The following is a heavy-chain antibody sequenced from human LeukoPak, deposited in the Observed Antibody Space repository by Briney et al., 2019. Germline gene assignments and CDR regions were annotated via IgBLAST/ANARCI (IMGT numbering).Heavy chain of an antibody. V-gene: IGHV3-48*04. CDR3: AREGVPLDY. D-gene: IGHD6-6*01. CDR1: GFTFSSYS. CDR2: ISSSGSII. Sequence: GGSLRLSCAASGFTFSSYSMNWVRQAPGKGLEWVSYISSSGSIIHYADSVKGRFTIYRDNAKNSLYLQMNSLRAEDTAVYYCAREGVPLDYWGLGTLVTVSS. J-gene: IGHJ4*02.